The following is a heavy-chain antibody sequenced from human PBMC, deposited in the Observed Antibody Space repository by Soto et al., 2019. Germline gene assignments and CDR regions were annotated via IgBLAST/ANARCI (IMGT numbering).Heavy chain of an antibody. CDR1: GFTFSSYS. CDR2: ISSSSSYI. J-gene: IGHJ6*02. Sequence: EVPLVESGGGLVKPGGSLRLSCAASGFTFSSYSMNWVRQAPGKGLEWFSSISSSSSYIYYADSVKGRFTISRDNAKNSLYLQMNSLRAEDTAVYYCARHHPLNRYCSSTSCYNGGMDVWGQGTTVTVSS. CDR3: ARHHPLNRYCSSTSCYNGGMDV. V-gene: IGHV3-21*01. D-gene: IGHD2-2*02.